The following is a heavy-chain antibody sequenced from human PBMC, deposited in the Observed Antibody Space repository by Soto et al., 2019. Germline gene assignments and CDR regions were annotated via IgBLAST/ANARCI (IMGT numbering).Heavy chain of an antibody. J-gene: IGHJ4*02. CDR2: ISSSGSST. Sequence: GGSLRLSCAASGFTFSRYSMNWVRQAPGKGLEWVSYISSSGSSTYYADSVKGRFTISRDNSKNTLYLQMNSLRAEDTAVYYCALRRRILDNYYYFDYWGQGTLVTVSS. V-gene: IGHV3-23*01. CDR3: ALRRRILDNYYYFDY. D-gene: IGHD2-21*01. CDR1: GFTFSRYS.